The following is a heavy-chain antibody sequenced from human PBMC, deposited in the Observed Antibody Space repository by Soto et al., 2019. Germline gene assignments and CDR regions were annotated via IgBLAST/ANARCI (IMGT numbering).Heavy chain of an antibody. CDR1: GFTFSSYS. V-gene: IGHV3-21*01. J-gene: IGHJ6*02. Sequence: WSLRLSCAASGFTFSSYSMNWVRQAPGKGLEWVSSISSSSSYIYYADSVKGRFTISRDNAKNSLYLQMNSLRAEDTAVYYCARTYSSSWRVYYYYGMDVWGQGTTVTVSS. CDR3: ARTYSSSWRVYYYYGMDV. D-gene: IGHD6-13*01. CDR2: ISSSSSYI.